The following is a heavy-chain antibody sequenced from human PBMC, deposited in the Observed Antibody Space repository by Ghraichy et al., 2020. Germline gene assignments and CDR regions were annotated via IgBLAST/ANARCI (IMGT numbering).Heavy chain of an antibody. CDR1: GGSISSSNW. J-gene: IGHJ4*02. CDR3: ARERVGYSSGWYEGAIDY. D-gene: IGHD6-19*01. Sequence: SETLSLTCAVSGGSISSSNWWRWVRQPPGKGLAWIVEIYHSGSTNYNPSLKSRVTISVDKSKNQFSLKLSSVTAADTAVYYCARERVGYSSGWYEGAIDYSGQGNLVTDS. V-gene: IGHV4-4*02. CDR2: IYHSGST.